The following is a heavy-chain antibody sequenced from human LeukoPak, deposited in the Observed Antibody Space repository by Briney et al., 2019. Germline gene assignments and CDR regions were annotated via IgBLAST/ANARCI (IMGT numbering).Heavy chain of an antibody. V-gene: IGHV3-23*01. J-gene: IGHJ6*02. CDR1: GFTFSSYV. Sequence: GGSLRLSCAASGFTFSSYVMIWVRQAPRKGLDWVSVISSSGTGTVYADSVKGRLTISSDNSKNTLFLQMNSLRAEDTAVYWCAKDRQGSGSSGSHYYYIMDVWGQGTTVTVSS. CDR2: ISSSGTGT. D-gene: IGHD3-10*01. CDR3: AKDRQGSGSSGSHYYYIMDV.